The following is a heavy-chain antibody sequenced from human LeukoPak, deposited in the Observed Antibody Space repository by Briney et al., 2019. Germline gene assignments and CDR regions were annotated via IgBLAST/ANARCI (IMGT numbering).Heavy chain of an antibody. Sequence: ASVKVSCKASVYTFTSYDINWVRQATGQGLERVGWMNPNSGNTGYAQKFQGRVTITRNTSISTAYMELSSLRSEDTAVYYCARGGPKRRDGYNPEFDYWGQGTLVTVSS. D-gene: IGHD5-24*01. CDR2: MNPNSGNT. V-gene: IGHV1-8*03. CDR1: VYTFTSYD. CDR3: ARGGPKRRDGYNPEFDY. J-gene: IGHJ4*02.